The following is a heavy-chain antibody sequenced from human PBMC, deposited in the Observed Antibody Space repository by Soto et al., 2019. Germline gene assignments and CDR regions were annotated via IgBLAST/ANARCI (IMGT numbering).Heavy chain of an antibody. D-gene: IGHD6-6*01. CDR3: AREGSSFYYYYYGMDV. CDR1: GGSISSYY. J-gene: IGHJ6*02. CDR2: IYYSGST. Sequence: SETLSLTCTVSGGSISSYYWSWIRQPPGKGLEWIGYIYYSGSTNYNPSLKSRVTISVDTSKNQFSLKLSSVTAADTAVYYCAREGSSFYYYYYGMDVWGQGTTVTVSS. V-gene: IGHV4-59*01.